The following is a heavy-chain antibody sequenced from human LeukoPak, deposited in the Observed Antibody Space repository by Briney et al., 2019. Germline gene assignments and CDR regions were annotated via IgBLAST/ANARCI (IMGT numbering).Heavy chain of an antibody. Sequence: SETLSLTCTVSGGSISSGGYYWSWSRQHPGKGLEWIGYIYYSGSTYYNPSLKSRVTISVDTSKNQFSLKLSSVTAADTAVYYCARDPKFDIDYGDYGGAFDIWGQGTMVTVSS. CDR3: ARDPKFDIDYGDYGGAFDI. V-gene: IGHV4-31*03. D-gene: IGHD4-17*01. CDR1: GGSISSGGYY. J-gene: IGHJ3*02. CDR2: IYYSGST.